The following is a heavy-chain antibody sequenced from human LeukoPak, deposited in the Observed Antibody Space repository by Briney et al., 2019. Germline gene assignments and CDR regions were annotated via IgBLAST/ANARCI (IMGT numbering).Heavy chain of an antibody. J-gene: IGHJ4*02. Sequence: GGSLRLSCAASGFTFSSYWMSWVCQAPGKGLEWVANIKQDGSEKYYVDSVKGRFTISRDNAKNSLYLQMNSLRAEDTAVHYCARGSQYDILTGYYTLDYWGQGTLVTVSS. V-gene: IGHV3-7*01. CDR2: IKQDGSEK. D-gene: IGHD3-9*01. CDR3: ARGSQYDILTGYYTLDY. CDR1: GFTFSSYW.